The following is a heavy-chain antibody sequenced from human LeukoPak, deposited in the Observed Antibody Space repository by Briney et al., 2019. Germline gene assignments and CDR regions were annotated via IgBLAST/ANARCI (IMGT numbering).Heavy chain of an antibody. Sequence: AETVSLACTVSGRAIISSSFDWVWIRQPPGRGLEWFGSIYSSGGTYYKPSVNGRAPISVDTSKKELSLELSSVNATDTSMYYCAKLYYSDSAFDYWSEGTLVTASS. D-gene: IGHD3-10*01. CDR1: GRAIISSSFD. CDR2: IYSSGGT. CDR3: AKLYYSDSAFDY. J-gene: IGHJ4*01. V-gene: IGHV4-39*01.